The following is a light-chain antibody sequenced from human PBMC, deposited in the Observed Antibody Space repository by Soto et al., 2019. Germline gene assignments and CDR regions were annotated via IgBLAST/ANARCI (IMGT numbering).Light chain of an antibody. CDR1: SGHSSYA. V-gene: IGLV4-69*01. Sequence: QPVLTQSPSASASLGASVKLTCTLSSGHSSYAIAWHQQQPEKGPRYLMKLNSDGSHSKGDGIPDRFSGSSSGAERYLTSSSLQSEDEADYYCQTRGTGILFGGGTKLTVL. CDR2: LNSDGSH. CDR3: QTRGTGIL. J-gene: IGLJ2*01.